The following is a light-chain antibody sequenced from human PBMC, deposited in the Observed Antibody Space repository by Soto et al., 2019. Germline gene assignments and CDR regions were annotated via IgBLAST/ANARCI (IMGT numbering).Light chain of an antibody. V-gene: IGKV1-17*01. Sequence: DIQMTQSPSSLSESVGDRVTITCRASQGIRNALVWYQQKPGKAPKRLIYAASSLQSGVPSRFSGTGSGTEFTLTINSLQPEDFATYYCLQHNSLPLTFGQGTKLEIK. J-gene: IGKJ2*01. CDR2: AAS. CDR1: QGIRNA. CDR3: LQHNSLPLT.